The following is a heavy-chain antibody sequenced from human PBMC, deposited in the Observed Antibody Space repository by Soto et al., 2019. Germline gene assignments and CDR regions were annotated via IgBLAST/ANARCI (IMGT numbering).Heavy chain of an antibody. D-gene: IGHD6-13*01. V-gene: IGHV3-30-3*01. J-gene: IGHJ4*02. CDR1: GFTFSSYA. CDR3: ARGLARSAAGTGGFDY. CDR2: ISYDGSNK. Sequence: QVQLVESGGGVVQPGRSLRLSCAASGFTFSSYAMHWVRQAPGKGLEWVAVISYDGSNKYYADSVKGRFTISRDNSKNRLYLQMNSLRAEGTAVYYCARGLARSAAGTGGFDYWGQGTLVTVSS.